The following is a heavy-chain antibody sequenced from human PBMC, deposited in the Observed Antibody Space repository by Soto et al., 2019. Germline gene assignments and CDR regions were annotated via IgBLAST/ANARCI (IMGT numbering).Heavy chain of an antibody. CDR2: IHFSGST. J-gene: IGHJ4*02. CDR3: ARVGRAWYGVFD. Sequence: QVQRQESGPGLVKPSETLSLTCTVSGGSMNTNYWTWIRQPPGKALEWIGQIHFSGSTNYNPSLMSRVAISVDTSTNRFSLTMTSVTASDTAVYYCARVGRAWYGVFDWGQGTLVTVSS. CDR1: GGSMNTNY. D-gene: IGHD6-19*01. V-gene: IGHV4-59*01.